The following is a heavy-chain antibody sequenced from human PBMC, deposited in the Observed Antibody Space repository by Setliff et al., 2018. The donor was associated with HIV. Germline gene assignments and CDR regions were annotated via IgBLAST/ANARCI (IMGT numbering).Heavy chain of an antibody. Sequence: PSETLSLTCSVSGGFMNNYSWNWIRQPAGKGLEWIGRIYASGNSNYNPSLKDRVTMSMDASRNFFSLEMTSVAAADTAKYFCARERRWLEDHYYYMDVWGNGTTVTAP. V-gene: IGHV4-4*07. CDR3: ARERRWLEDHYYYMDV. CDR1: GGFMNNYS. CDR2: IYASGNS. J-gene: IGHJ6*03. D-gene: IGHD5-18*01.